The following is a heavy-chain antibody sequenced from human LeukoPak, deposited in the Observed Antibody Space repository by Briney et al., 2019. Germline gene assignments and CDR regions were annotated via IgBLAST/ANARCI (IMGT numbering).Heavy chain of an antibody. Sequence: ASVKVSCKASGYTFTRYGISWVRQAPGRGLEWMGWINAYNDNTNYAQKFQGRVTMTTDTSTSTAYMELRSLRSDDTAVFYCARAGGSYSPSDYWGQGTLVTVSS. V-gene: IGHV1-18*01. CDR2: INAYNDNT. D-gene: IGHD2-21*01. J-gene: IGHJ4*02. CDR1: GYTFTRYG. CDR3: ARAGGSYSPSDY.